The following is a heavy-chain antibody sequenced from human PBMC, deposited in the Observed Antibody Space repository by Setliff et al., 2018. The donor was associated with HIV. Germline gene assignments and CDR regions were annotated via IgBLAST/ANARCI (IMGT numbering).Heavy chain of an antibody. CDR1: GFTFSSYA. V-gene: IGHV3-23*01. Sequence: PGGSLRLSCAASGFTFSSYAMSWVRQAPGKGLEWVSTISGSGGSTYYADSVKGRFTISRDNAANSVYLQMNSLKAEDTAVYYCARGRQAPDHVSCGGDCPTLDYFDFWGRGTLVTVSS. CDR3: ARGRQAPDHVSCGGDCPTLDYFDF. J-gene: IGHJ4*02. D-gene: IGHD2-21*02. CDR2: ISGSGGST.